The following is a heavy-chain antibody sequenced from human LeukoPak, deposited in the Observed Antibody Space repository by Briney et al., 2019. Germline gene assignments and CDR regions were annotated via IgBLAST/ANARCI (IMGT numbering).Heavy chain of an antibody. D-gene: IGHD2-2*01. CDR2: INSGGTT. J-gene: IGHJ6*02. CDR1: GLTVSSKY. V-gene: IGHV3-66*04. Sequence: GGSLRLSCAASGLTVSSKYMAWLRQAPGKGLEWVSFINSGGTTNYADSVKGRFTISRDYSKNTLYLQMNSLRAEDTAVYYCARQYCSSTSCYYYYGMDVWGPGTTVTVSS. CDR3: ARQYCSSTSCYYYYGMDV.